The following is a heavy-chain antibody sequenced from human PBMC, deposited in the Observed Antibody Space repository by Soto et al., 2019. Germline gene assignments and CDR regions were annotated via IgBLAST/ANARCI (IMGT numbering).Heavy chain of an antibody. CDR1: GGSISSGNYY. V-gene: IGHV4-61*01. J-gene: IGHJ6*02. CDR2: IYHSGST. CDR3: ARDRGSPWSMGSCYYYGMDV. Sequence: SETLSLTCSVSGGSISSGNYYWSWIRQPPGKGLEWIGYIYHSGSTYYNPSLKSRVTISVDTSKNQFSLKLSSVTAADTAVYYCARDRGSPWSMGSCYYYGMDVWGQGTTVTVSS. D-gene: IGHD3-10*01.